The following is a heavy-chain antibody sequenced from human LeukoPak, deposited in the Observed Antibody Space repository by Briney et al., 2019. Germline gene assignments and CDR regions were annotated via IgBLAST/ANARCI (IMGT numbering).Heavy chain of an antibody. CDR3: ARGDGYNFFDY. CDR1: GFSDTNNY. V-gene: IGHV3-53*01. CDR2: FYVGGAT. J-gene: IGHJ4*02. D-gene: IGHD5-24*01. Sequence: PGGSLRLSCAVSGFSDTNNYMSWVRQAPGKGLEWVSVFYVGGATYYADSVKGRFTISRDNSENTLYLQMKSLRAEDTAVYYCARGDGYNFFDYWGQGTLVTVSS.